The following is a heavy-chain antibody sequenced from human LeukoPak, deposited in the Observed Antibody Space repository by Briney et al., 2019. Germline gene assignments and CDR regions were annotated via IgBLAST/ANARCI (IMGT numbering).Heavy chain of an antibody. J-gene: IGHJ6*02. Sequence: GSLRLSCAASGFTFSSFEMNWVRQAPGKGLEWVSYISSSGSTIYYADSVKGRFTISRDNAKNSLYLQMNSLRAEDTAVYYCARDPAHDFWSGHPLRGMDVWGQGTTVTVSS. V-gene: IGHV3-48*03. CDR1: GFTFSSFE. CDR2: ISSSGSTI. CDR3: ARDPAHDFWSGHPLRGMDV. D-gene: IGHD3-3*01.